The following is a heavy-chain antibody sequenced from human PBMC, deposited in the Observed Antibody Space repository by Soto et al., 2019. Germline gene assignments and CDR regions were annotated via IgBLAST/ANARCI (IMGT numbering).Heavy chain of an antibody. Sequence: QVQLVESGGGVVQPGKSLRLSCAASGIAFSGCGMFWVRQTPSKGLEWVAAISSDGSQKYYADSVKGRFTISRDNSKNTLYLQTNGLTTEDTAVYYCTKNMVRGHSYFELWGRGTLVTVSS. V-gene: IGHV3-30*18. CDR3: TKNMVRGHSYFEL. D-gene: IGHD3-10*01. CDR1: GIAFSGCG. J-gene: IGHJ2*01. CDR2: ISSDGSQK.